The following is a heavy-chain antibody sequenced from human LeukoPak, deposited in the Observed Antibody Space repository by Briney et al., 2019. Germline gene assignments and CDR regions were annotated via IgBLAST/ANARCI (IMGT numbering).Heavy chain of an antibody. CDR3: ARRATTMTTLDY. V-gene: IGHV3-33*08. CDR2: IWYDGSDK. J-gene: IGHJ4*02. D-gene: IGHD4-17*01. CDR1: GFTFSSYA. Sequence: PGGSLRLSCAASGFTFSSYAMHWVRQAPGKGLEWVAVIWYDGSDKYYADSVQGRFTISRDNSKNTLYMEMNSLRAEHTAVCYCARRATTMTTLDYWGQGTLVTVSS.